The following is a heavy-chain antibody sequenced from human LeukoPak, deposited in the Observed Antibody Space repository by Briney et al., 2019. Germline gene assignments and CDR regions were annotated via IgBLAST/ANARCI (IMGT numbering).Heavy chain of an antibody. D-gene: IGHD6-13*01. CDR3: ARGNLEWAAGTRWFDP. J-gene: IGHJ5*02. CDR1: GGSFSGFH. CDR2: INHSGST. V-gene: IGHV4-34*01. Sequence: SETLSLTCAVYGGSFSGFHWSWIRLPPGKGLEWIGEINHSGSTNYNPSLKSRVTISVDKSKNQFSLKLSSVTAADTAVYYCARGNLEWAAGTRWFDPWGQGTLVTVSS.